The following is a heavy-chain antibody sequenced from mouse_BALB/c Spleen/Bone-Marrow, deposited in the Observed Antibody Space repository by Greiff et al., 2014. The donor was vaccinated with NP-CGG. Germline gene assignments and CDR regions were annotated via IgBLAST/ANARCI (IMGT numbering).Heavy chain of an antibody. Sequence: EVKLMESGAELVKPGASVKLSCTASGFNIKDTYMHWVKQRPEQGLEWIGRIDPANGNTKDDPKFQGKATITADTSSNTAYLQLSSLTSEDTAVYYCATYYRYDRRFAYWGQGTLVTVSA. D-gene: IGHD2-14*01. CDR3: ATYYRYDRRFAY. V-gene: IGHV14-3*02. J-gene: IGHJ3*01. CDR2: IDPANGNT. CDR1: GFNIKDTY.